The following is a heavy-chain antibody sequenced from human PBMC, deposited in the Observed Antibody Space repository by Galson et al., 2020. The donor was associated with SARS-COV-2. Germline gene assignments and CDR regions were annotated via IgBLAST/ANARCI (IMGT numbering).Heavy chain of an antibody. CDR3: ARGSVFGVVIIDY. D-gene: IGHD3-3*01. CDR1: GGSVDSGSYF. Sequence: SETLSLTCTASGGSVDSGSYFWTWIRQPPGMGLEFIGYVYSNGGTQYNPSLNSRVTMLVDTPKNQVFLTLTSVTDADTAVYYCARGSVFGVVIIDYWGQGILVTVSS. V-gene: IGHV4-61*01. CDR2: VYSNGGT. J-gene: IGHJ4*02.